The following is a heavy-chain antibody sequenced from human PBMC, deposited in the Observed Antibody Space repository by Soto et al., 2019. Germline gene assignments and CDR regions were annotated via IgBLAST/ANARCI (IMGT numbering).Heavy chain of an antibody. V-gene: IGHV4-59*08. D-gene: IGHD6-19*01. CDR2: SFHTGSV. CDR3: ARHRAVADRFDP. Sequence: SETLSLTCTVSGDFITNYYCSWVRQPPGKGLEWIGFSFHTGSVTYNPAFKGRVSISVDLSKRQFSLKLHSVTAADTAVYFCARHRAVADRFDPWGQGTLVTVSS. CDR1: GDFITNYY. J-gene: IGHJ5*02.